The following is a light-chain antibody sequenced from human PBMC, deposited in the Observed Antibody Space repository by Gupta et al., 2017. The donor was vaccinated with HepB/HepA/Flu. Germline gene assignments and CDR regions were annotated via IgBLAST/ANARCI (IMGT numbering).Light chain of an antibody. Sequence: QSSLTPPPLALRSPGPFSPPPCRGTSSDVGGHNFVSWYQQHPYKAPKLVIYEVNKRPSGVPDRFSGSKSGNTASLTVSGLQAEDEADYYCNSYAGSNNYVFGTGTKVTVV. CDR2: EVN. J-gene: IGLJ1*01. CDR3: NSYAGSNNYV. CDR1: SSDVGGHNF. V-gene: IGLV2-8*01.